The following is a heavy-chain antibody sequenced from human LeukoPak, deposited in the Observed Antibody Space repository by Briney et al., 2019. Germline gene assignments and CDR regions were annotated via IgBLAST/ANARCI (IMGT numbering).Heavy chain of an antibody. D-gene: IGHD3-10*01. CDR3: AGTVSGVGGFDY. V-gene: IGHV3-23*01. J-gene: IGHJ4*02. CDR2: ISGSGGST. Sequence: GGSLRLSCAASGFTFSSYAMSWVRQAPGKGLEWVSAISGSGGSTYYADSVKGRFTISRDNSKNTLYLQMNSLRAEDTAVYYCAGTVSGVGGFDYWGQGTLVTVSS. CDR1: GFTFSSYA.